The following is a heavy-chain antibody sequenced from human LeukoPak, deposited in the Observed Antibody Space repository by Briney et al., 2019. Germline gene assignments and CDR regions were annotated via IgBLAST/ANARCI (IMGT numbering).Heavy chain of an antibody. V-gene: IGHV4-39*07. Sequence: SETLSLTCTVSGGSISSSSYYWGWIRQPPGKGLEWIGSIYYSGSTYYNPSLKSRVTISVDTSKNQFSLKLSSVTAADTALYYCARLSSSHLVDYWGQGTLVTVSS. D-gene: IGHD6-6*01. J-gene: IGHJ4*02. CDR2: IYYSGST. CDR1: GGSISSSSYY. CDR3: ARLSSSHLVDY.